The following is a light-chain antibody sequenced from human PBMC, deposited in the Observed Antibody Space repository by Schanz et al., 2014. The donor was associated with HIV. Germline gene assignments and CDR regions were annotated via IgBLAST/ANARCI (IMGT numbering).Light chain of an antibody. CDR2: EAS. V-gene: IGKV1-5*01. Sequence: DIQMTQSPSTLSASCLDSFRISCRSLPLLLPFLAWYQQKPGKAPDLLIYEASILETGVPSRFSGSGSGTEFTLTISSLQPDDFATYYCQQYNTKPYTFGQGTKLEIK. CDR1: PLLLPF. CDR3: QQYNTKPYT. J-gene: IGKJ2*01.